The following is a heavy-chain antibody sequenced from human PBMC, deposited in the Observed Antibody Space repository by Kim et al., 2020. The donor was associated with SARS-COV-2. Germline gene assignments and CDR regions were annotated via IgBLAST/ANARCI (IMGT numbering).Heavy chain of an antibody. Sequence: YAQKLQGRVTMTTDTSTSTAYMELRSLRSDDTAVYYCARVGRDGSPTVAYWGQGTLVTVSS. D-gene: IGHD2-15*01. CDR3: ARVGRDGSPTVAY. V-gene: IGHV1-18*01. J-gene: IGHJ4*02.